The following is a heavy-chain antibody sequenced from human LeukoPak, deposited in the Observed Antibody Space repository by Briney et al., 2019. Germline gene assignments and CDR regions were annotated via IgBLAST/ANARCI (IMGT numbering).Heavy chain of an antibody. CDR2: IIPIFGTA. D-gene: IGHD3-22*01. J-gene: IGHJ4*02. CDR3: ARSELYYYDSSGYLPHHYFDY. V-gene: IGHV1-69*13. Sequence: ASVKVSCKASGYTFTSYGISWVRQAPGQGLEWMGGIIPIFGTANYAQKFQGRVTITADESTSTAYMELSSLRSEDTAVYYCARSELYYYDSSGYLPHHYFDYWGQGTLVTVSS. CDR1: GYTFTSYG.